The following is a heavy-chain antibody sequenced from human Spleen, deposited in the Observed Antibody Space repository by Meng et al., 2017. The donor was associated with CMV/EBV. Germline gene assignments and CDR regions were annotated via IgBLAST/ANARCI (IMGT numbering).Heavy chain of an antibody. CDR2: VWYDGSNK. CDR1: GFTFSSYA. Sequence: GGSLRLSCAASGFTFSSYAMHWVRQAPGKGLEWVAVVWYDGSNKYYVDSVKGRLTISRDNSKNTLYLQMNSLRAEDTAVYYCAKERVVGANGYYYGMDVWGQGTTVTVSS. V-gene: IGHV3-33*06. J-gene: IGHJ6*02. D-gene: IGHD1-26*01. CDR3: AKERVVGANGYYYGMDV.